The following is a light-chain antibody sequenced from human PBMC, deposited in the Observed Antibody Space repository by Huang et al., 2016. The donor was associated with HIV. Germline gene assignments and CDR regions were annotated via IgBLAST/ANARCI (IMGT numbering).Light chain of an antibody. CDR1: QTLSPIDGNTY. V-gene: IGKV2-30*02. J-gene: IGKJ1*01. Sequence: TQSPLTLPVTLGQPAAISCRSSQTLSPIDGNTYLPWFFQRPGQPPRRLLYKVSNRDSGVPDKFSGSGSGIEFTRTISRVEAEDIGIYYCMQGTHWPPGSFGQGTKVEI. CDR2: KVS. CDR3: MQGTHWPPGS.